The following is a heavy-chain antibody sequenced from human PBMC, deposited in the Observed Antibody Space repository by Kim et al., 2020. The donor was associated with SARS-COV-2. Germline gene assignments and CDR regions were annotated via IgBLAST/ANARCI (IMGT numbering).Heavy chain of an antibody. V-gene: IGHV3-74*01. CDR2: INSDGSST. Sequence: GGSLRLSCAASGFTFSNYWMHWVRQAPGKGLVWVSRINSDGSSTSYADSVKGRFTISRDNAKNTLYLQMNSLRAEDTAVYYCARDPLTYYYGSGSYPLWGQGTLVTVSS. CDR3: ARDPLTYYYGSGSYPL. CDR1: GFTFSNYW. D-gene: IGHD3-10*01. J-gene: IGHJ4*02.